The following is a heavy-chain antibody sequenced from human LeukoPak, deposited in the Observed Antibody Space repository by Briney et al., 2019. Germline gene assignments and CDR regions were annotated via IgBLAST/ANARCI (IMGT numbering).Heavy chain of an antibody. V-gene: IGHV3-74*01. CDR3: ARRIVTYYYDSSGSLDAFDI. Sequence: GGPLTLSCAASGFTFSRYRVHWLRQAPGKGPVWVSRISTDGSSTSYADSEKGRFTISRDNAKNTLYLQMNSLRAEDTAVYSCARRIVTYYYDSSGSLDAFDIWGQGTMVTVSS. CDR2: ISTDGSST. CDR1: GFTFSRYR. J-gene: IGHJ3*02. D-gene: IGHD3-22*01.